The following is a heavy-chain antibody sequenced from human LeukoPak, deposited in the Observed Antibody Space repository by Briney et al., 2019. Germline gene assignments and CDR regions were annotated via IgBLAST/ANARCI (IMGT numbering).Heavy chain of an antibody. D-gene: IGHD3-3*01. Sequence: ASVKVSCKASGYTFTGYYMHWVRQAPGQGLEWMGWMNPDSGNTGYLQKFQGRVTMTRNTSTSTAYMELTGLRSEDTAVYYCARRHCYDFWTGRENSFDYWGQGTLVTVSS. CDR2: MNPDSGNT. V-gene: IGHV1-8*02. J-gene: IGHJ4*02. CDR3: ARRHCYDFWTGRENSFDY. CDR1: GYTFTGYY.